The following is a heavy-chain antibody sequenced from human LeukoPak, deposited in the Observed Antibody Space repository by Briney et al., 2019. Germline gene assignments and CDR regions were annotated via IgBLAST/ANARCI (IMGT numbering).Heavy chain of an antibody. J-gene: IGHJ3*02. Sequence: SETLSLTCTVSGGSISSGSYYWSWIRQPAGEGLEWIGRIYTSGSTNYNPSLKSRVTMSVDTSKNQFSLKLSSVTAADTAVYYCAGGLSWYQNAFDIWGQGTMVTVSS. D-gene: IGHD6-13*01. CDR3: AGGLSWYQNAFDI. V-gene: IGHV4-61*02. CDR2: IYTSGST. CDR1: GGSISSGSYY.